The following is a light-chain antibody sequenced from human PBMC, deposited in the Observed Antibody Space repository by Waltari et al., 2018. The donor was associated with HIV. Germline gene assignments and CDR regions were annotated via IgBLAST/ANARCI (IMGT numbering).Light chain of an antibody. V-gene: IGKV4-1*01. J-gene: IGKJ4*01. Sequence: DIVMTQSPDSLAVSLGERATINCKSSQSVLYSSNNKNYLAWYQQKPGQPPKLLIYWASTRESGAPDRFSGSGSWTDFTLTISSLQAEDVAVYYCQQYYSTPLTFGGGTTVEIK. CDR1: QSVLYSSNNKNY. CDR3: QQYYSTPLT. CDR2: WAS.